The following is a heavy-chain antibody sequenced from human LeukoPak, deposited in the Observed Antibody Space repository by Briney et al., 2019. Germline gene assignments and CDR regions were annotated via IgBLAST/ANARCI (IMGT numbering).Heavy chain of an antibody. D-gene: IGHD3-22*01. CDR1: GGSFSSYY. J-gene: IGHJ4*02. Sequence: SETLSLTCAVYGGSFSSYYWSWIRQPAGKGLEWIGRIYTSGSTNYNPSLKSRVTMSVDTSKNQFSLKLSSVTAADTAVYYCARDSPRYYYDSSGEFDYWGQGTLVTVSS. V-gene: IGHV4-4*07. CDR3: ARDSPRYYYDSSGEFDY. CDR2: IYTSGST.